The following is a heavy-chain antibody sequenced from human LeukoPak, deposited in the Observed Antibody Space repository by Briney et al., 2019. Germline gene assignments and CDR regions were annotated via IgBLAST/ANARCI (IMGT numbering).Heavy chain of an antibody. CDR2: INPNSGGT. Sequence: ASVKVSCKASGYTFTGYYMHWVRQAPGQGLEWMGWINPNSGGTNYAQKFQGRVTMTRDTSISTAYIELSRLRSDDTAVYYCARQIGVTTVTKNAFDIWGQGTMVTVSS. D-gene: IGHD4-17*01. CDR1: GYTFTGYY. CDR3: ARQIGVTTVTKNAFDI. V-gene: IGHV1-2*02. J-gene: IGHJ3*02.